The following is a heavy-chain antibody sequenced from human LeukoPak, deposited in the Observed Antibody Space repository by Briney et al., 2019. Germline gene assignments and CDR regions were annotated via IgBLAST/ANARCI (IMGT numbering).Heavy chain of an antibody. D-gene: IGHD3-9*01. CDR2: IHYSGST. J-gene: IGHJ5*02. CDR1: GGSISNYF. CDR3: ARGLSRTDWYRGIGWFDP. Sequence: SETLSLTCTVSGGSISNYFWSWFRQPPGGGLEWIGYIHYSGSTDYNPSLKSRVTISTDRSKRQFSLEVTSLTAADTAVYYCARGLSRTDWYRGIGWFDPWGQGSLVTVSS. V-gene: IGHV4-59*01.